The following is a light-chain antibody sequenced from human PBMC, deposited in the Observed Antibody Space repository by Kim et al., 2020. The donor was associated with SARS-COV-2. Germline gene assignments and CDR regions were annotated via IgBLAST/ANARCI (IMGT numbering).Light chain of an antibody. J-gene: IGLJ1*01. CDR1: NIDIGAYNY. Sequence: QSVLTQPASVSGSPGQSITIPCTGSNIDIGAYNYVSWYQQHPGKVPKLIIYDVSKRPSRPSGSSIRFSGSKSGNTASLTISGLQPEDEADYYCSAFTTRNTYFFGDGTKVTVL. V-gene: IGLV2-14*03. CDR3: SAFTTRNTYF. CDR2: DVS.